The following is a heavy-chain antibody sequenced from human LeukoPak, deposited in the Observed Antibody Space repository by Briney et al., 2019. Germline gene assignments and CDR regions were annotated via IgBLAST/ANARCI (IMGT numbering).Heavy chain of an antibody. CDR2: IYYSGST. J-gene: IGHJ4*02. V-gene: IGHV4-39*01. Sequence: PSETLSLTCTVSGDSIISTSFYWGWIRQPPGKGLEWIGSIYYSGSTYYNPSLKSRVTISVHTSKNQFSLKLTSVTAVDTAVYFCARHAPYGDYGRYWGQGTLVTVSS. D-gene: IGHD4-17*01. CDR1: GDSIISTSFY. CDR3: ARHAPYGDYGRY.